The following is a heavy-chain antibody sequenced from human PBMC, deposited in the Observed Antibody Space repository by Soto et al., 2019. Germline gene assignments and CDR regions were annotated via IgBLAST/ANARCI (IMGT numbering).Heavy chain of an antibody. J-gene: IGHJ4*02. CDR1: GYTFTSYG. CDR2: LSAYNGNT. D-gene: IGHD3-16*01. CDR3: ARDLGVGSRELDY. V-gene: IGHV1-18*01. Sequence: ASVKVSCKASGYTFTSYGISWVRQAPGQGIEWMGWLSAYNGNTNYAQQLQGRVTMTTETSTSTAYMELRSLRSDDTAVYYCARDLGVGSRELDYWGQGTLVTVSS.